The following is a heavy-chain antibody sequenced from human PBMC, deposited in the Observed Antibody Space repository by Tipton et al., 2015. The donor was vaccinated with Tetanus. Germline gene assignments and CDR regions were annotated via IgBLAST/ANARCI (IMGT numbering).Heavy chain of an antibody. CDR2: THYRSKWYS. Sequence: QVQLVQSGAEVKPSQTLSLSCAISGDNVSRTSTSWLWIRQSPARGLEWLGRTHYRSKWYSDYAPSVKSRITISPDTSKNQFSLQMNSVTAEDTAVYYCVRHGPAGFDYWGQGTLVTVSS. CDR1: GDNVSRTSTS. J-gene: IGHJ4*02. V-gene: IGHV6-1*01. CDR3: VRHGPAGFDY.